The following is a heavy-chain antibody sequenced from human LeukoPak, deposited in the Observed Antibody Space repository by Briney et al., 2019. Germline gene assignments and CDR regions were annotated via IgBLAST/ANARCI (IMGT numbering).Heavy chain of an antibody. Sequence: SSETLSLTCTVSGGSISSYYWSWIRQPPGKGLEWIGYIYTSGSTNYNPSLKSRVTISVDTSKNQFSLKLSSVTAADTAVYYCARRSPTGTTLDYWGQGTLVTVSS. CDR1: GGSISSYY. D-gene: IGHD1-7*01. V-gene: IGHV4-4*09. CDR2: IYTSGST. J-gene: IGHJ4*02. CDR3: ARRSPTGTTLDY.